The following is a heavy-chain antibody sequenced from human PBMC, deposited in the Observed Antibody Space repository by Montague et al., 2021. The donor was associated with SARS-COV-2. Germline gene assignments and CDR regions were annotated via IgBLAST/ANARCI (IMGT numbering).Heavy chain of an antibody. CDR2: ISSNGYYI. CDR1: GSTFSSYT. CDR3: ARENCRIAGCSSTLAWFDP. D-gene: IGHD6-13*01. J-gene: IGHJ5*02. Sequence: GSLRLSCAASGSTFSSYTMIWVRQAPGKGLEYVSSISSNGYYIYYADSLKGRFTISRDNARNSLSLQMNSLRAEDTAVYYCARENCRIAGCSSTLAWFDPWGQGTLVTVSS. V-gene: IGHV3-21*01.